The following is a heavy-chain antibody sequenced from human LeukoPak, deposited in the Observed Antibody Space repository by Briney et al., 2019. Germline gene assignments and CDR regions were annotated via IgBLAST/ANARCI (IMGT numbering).Heavy chain of an antibody. CDR2: IYHSGST. J-gene: IGHJ4*02. Sequence: SETLSLTCTVSGYSISSGYYWGWIRQPPGKGLEWIGSIYHSGSTYYNPSLKSRVTISVDTSKNQFSLKLSSVTAADTAVYYCASIAAAGTSDYWGQGTLVTVSS. V-gene: IGHV4-38-2*02. CDR1: GYSISSGYY. D-gene: IGHD6-13*01. CDR3: ASIAAAGTSDY.